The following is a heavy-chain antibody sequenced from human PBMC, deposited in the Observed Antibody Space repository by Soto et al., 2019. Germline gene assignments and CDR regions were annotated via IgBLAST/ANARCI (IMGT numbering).Heavy chain of an antibody. CDR1: GFIFINYG. V-gene: IGHV3-30*18. D-gene: IGHD6-13*01. CDR3: AKSRPGSSWYEGDS. Sequence: QVQLVESGGGVVQPGRSLRLSCAASGFIFINYGMHWVRQAPGKGLEWLAVISYDGTFQYYVDSVKGRFTISRDNSNNTLFLQMNSLRPEDTAVYVCAKSRPGSSWYEGDSWGQGTLVTVSS. CDR2: ISYDGTFQ. J-gene: IGHJ4*02.